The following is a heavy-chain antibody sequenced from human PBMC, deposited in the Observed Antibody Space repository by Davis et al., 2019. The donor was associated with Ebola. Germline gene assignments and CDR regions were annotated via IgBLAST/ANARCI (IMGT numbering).Heavy chain of an antibody. J-gene: IGHJ2*01. D-gene: IGHD3-9*01. CDR3: ARDEVRYFDWLLVLHWYFDL. CDR2: IKQDGSEK. V-gene: IGHV3-7*03. CDR1: GFTFSSYW. Sequence: PGGSLRLSCAASGFTFSSYWMSWVRQAPGKGLKWVANIKQDGSEKYYVDSVKGRFTISRDNAKNSLYLQMNSLRAEDTAVYYCARDEVRYFDWLLVLHWYFDLWGRGTLVTVSS.